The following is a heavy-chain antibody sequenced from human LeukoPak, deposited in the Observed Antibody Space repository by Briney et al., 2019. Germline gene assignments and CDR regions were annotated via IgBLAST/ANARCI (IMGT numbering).Heavy chain of an antibody. Sequence: PGGSLRLSCAASGFTFSIYGMGWVRQAPGKGLEWVAVISYDGSNNYYADSVKGRFTISSDNSKNTLYLQMNSLRAEDTAVYYCAKEKAPYNSGLPGPLDYWGQGTLVTV. V-gene: IGHV3-30*18. CDR3: AKEKAPYNSGLPGPLDY. D-gene: IGHD6-19*01. J-gene: IGHJ4*02. CDR1: GFTFSIYG. CDR2: ISYDGSNN.